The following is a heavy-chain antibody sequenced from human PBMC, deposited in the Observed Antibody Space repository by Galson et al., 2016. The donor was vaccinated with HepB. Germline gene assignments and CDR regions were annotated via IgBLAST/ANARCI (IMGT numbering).Heavy chain of an antibody. CDR2: IDSDGSRT. J-gene: IGHJ5*02. CDR3: ASSGWGGWFDP. D-gene: IGHD3-16*01. CDR1: GFTYSPYW. V-gene: IGHV3-74*01. Sequence: SLRLSCAASGFTYSPYWMHWVRQAPGKGLLWVSRIDSDGSRTDYADSVKGRFTISRDNAKNTLYLQMHSLRDEDTAVYYCASSGWGGWFDPWGQGTRVIVSS.